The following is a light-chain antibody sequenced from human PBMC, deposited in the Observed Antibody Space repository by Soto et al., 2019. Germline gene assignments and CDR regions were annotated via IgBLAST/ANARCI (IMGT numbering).Light chain of an antibody. Sequence: QSSLTQPPSVSGSPGQSVTISCTSTSSDLGSYNLLAWYQQPPGTARKLIMYEVNTRPSGVPDRFSGSKSGSTDYLHISGLQAEDEADYYCSLYISGSAYVFGTGTKVTAL. CDR1: SSDLGSYNL. V-gene: IGLV2-18*01. CDR3: SLYISGSAYV. J-gene: IGLJ1*01. CDR2: EVN.